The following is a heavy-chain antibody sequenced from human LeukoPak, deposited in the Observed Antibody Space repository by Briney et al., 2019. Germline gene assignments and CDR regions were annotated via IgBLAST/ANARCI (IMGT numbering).Heavy chain of an antibody. V-gene: IGHV1-2*02. D-gene: IGHD3-10*01. CDR1: GYTFTDFY. CDR3: ARGRKLYYYGSGSFQKAY. Sequence: ASVKVSCKASGYTFTDFYIHWVRQAPGQGLEWMGWINPSNGDTKYAQKSQVRVSLTRDTSVNTAYLQLSRLRSDDTAVYYCARGRKLYYYGSGSFQKAYWGQGTLVTVSS. CDR2: INPSNGDT. J-gene: IGHJ4*02.